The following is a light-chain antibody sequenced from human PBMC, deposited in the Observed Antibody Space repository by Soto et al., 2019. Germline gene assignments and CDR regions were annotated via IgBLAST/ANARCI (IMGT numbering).Light chain of an antibody. J-gene: IGLJ1*01. Sequence: QSALTQPPSASGSPGQSVTSSCTGTTSDVGGYKYVSWHQQHPGKAPKLIIYEVAKRPSGVPDRFSGSKSGNTASLTVSGLQAEDEADYYCSSYAGSNTFVFGPGTKVTVL. CDR3: SSYAGSNTFV. CDR2: EVA. CDR1: TSDVGGYKY. V-gene: IGLV2-8*01.